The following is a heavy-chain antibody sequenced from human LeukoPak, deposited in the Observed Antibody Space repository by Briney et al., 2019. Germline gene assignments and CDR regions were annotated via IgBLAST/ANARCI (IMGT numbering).Heavy chain of an antibody. V-gene: IGHV3-15*01. CDR3: TTDLGLTMIRGVIVY. J-gene: IGHJ4*02. CDR1: GFTFTNAW. CDR2: IKSNGDGETT. D-gene: IGHD3-10*01. Sequence: GGSLRLSCAASGFTFTNAWMTWVRQAPGRGLEWVGRIKSNGDGETTDYAAPVKGRFSMSRNDSKATMYLQMYSLEAEDTAVYYCTTDLGLTMIRGVIVYWGQGALVTVSS.